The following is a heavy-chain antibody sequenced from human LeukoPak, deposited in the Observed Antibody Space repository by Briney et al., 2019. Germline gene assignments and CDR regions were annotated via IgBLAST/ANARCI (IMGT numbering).Heavy chain of an antibody. CDR1: GYTFPNYG. J-gene: IGHJ3*02. Sequence: VASVKVSCKASGYTFPNYGLSWVRQAPGQGLEWMGGIIPIFGTANYAQKFQGRVTITADESTSTAYMELSSLRSEDTAVYYCARNPLQGPDAFDIWGQGTMVTVSS. CDR2: IIPIFGTA. V-gene: IGHV1-69*13. CDR3: ARNPLQGPDAFDI.